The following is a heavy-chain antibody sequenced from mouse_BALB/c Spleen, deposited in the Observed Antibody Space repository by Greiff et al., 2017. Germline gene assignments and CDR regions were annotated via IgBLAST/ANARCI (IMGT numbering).Heavy chain of an antibody. CDR3: ARQLLTGTGRFAY. D-gene: IGHD4-1*01. V-gene: IGHV5-12-1*01. CDR1: GFAFSSYD. Sequence: DVMLVESGGGLVKPGGSLKLSCAASGFAFSSYDMSWVRQTPEKRLEWVAYISSGGGSTYYPDTVKGRFTISRDNAKNTLYLQMSSLKSEDTAMYYCARQLLTGTGRFAYWGQGTLVTVSA. J-gene: IGHJ3*01. CDR2: ISSGGGST.